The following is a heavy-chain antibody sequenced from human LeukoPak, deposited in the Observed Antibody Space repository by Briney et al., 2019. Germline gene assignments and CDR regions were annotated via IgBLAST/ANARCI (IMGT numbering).Heavy chain of an antibody. CDR2: ITAYNGNT. V-gene: IGHV1-18*01. J-gene: IGHJ4*02. Sequence: ASVRVSCKSSGYTFTNYGITWVRQAPAQGLAWLGWITAYNGNTVYAQEFQGRVTMTTDTSTSTAYMELRSLRSDDTAVYYCARGPASSWYGEVFDYWGQGTLVAVSS. CDR3: ARGPASSWYGEVFDY. D-gene: IGHD6-13*01. CDR1: GYTFTNYG.